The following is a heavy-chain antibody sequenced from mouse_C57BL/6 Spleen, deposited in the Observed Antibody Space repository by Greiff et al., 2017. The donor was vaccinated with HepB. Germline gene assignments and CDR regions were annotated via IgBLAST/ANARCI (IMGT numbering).Heavy chain of an antibody. Sequence: QVQLQQSGPELVKPGASVKISCKASGYAFSSSWMNWVKQRPGKGLEWIGRIYPGDGDTNYNGKFKGKATLTADKSSSTAYMQLSSLTSEDSAVYCCARAAYDGYSYWYFDVWGTGTTVTVSS. CDR1: GYAFSSSW. V-gene: IGHV1-82*01. J-gene: IGHJ1*03. D-gene: IGHD2-3*01. CDR2: IYPGDGDT. CDR3: ARAAYDGYSYWYFDV.